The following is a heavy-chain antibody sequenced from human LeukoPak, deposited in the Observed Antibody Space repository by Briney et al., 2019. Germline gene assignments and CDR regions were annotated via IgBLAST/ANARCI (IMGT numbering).Heavy chain of an antibody. CDR1: GGSFSGYY. J-gene: IGHJ5*02. D-gene: IGHD3-10*02. CDR3: ARGPVHDP. V-gene: IGHV4-34*01. CDR2: INHSGST. Sequence: SETLSLTCAVYGGSFSGYYWSWIRQPPGKGLEWIGEINHSGSTNYNPSLKSRVTISVDTSKNQFSLKLSSVTAADTAVYYCARGPVHDPWGQGNLVTVSS.